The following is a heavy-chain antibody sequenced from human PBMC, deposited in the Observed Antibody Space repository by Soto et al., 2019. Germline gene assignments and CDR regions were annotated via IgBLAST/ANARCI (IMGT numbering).Heavy chain of an antibody. V-gene: IGHV3-23*01. CDR2: ISGSGGST. Sequence: GGSLRLSCAASGFTFSSYAMSWVHQAPGKGLEWVSAISGSGGSTYYADSVKGRFTISRDNSKNTLYLQMNSLRAEDTAVYYCAKTPSGMITFGGVIVYFDYWGQGTLVTVSS. CDR3: AKTPSGMITFGGVIVYFDY. CDR1: GFTFSSYA. J-gene: IGHJ4*02. D-gene: IGHD3-16*02.